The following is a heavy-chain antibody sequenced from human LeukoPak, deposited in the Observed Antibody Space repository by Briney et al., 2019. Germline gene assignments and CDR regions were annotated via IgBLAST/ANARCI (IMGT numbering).Heavy chain of an antibody. J-gene: IGHJ4*02. CDR3: ARGPWGTYVDN. D-gene: IGHD3-16*01. CDR2: ISYSGST. Sequence: SETLSLTCTVSGGSISTYYWSWIRQPPGKGLEWIGYISYSGSTSYNPSLKSLVTISVNASKNQFSLNLSSVTAADTAVYYCARGPWGTYVDNWGQGTLVTVSS. V-gene: IGHV4-59*01. CDR1: GGSISTYY.